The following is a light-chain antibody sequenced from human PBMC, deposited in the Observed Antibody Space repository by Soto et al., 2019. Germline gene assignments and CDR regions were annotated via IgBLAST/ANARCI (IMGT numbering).Light chain of an antibody. Sequence: QSVLTQPGSVSGSPGQSITISCTGTSSDVGGYNYVSWYQQYPGKAPKLMIYEVTNQPSGVSTRFSGSKSGNTASLTISGLQAEDEADYYCCSFTSGNTAYVFGTGTKLTVL. V-gene: IGLV2-14*01. CDR3: CSFTSGNTAYV. CDR2: EVT. J-gene: IGLJ1*01. CDR1: SSDVGGYNY.